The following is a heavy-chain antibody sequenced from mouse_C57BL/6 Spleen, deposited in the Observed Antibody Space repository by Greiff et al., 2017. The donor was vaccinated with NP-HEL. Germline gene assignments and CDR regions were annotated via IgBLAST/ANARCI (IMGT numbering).Heavy chain of an antibody. CDR3: ARLYDYDYAMDY. Sequence: VQLQQSGPELVKPGASVKISCKASGYTFTDYYMNWVKQSHGKSLEWIGDINPNNGGTSYNQKFKGKATLTVDKSSSTAYMELRSLTSEDSAVYYCARLYDYDYAMDYWGQGTSVTVSS. CDR1: GYTFTDYY. J-gene: IGHJ4*01. D-gene: IGHD2-4*01. CDR2: INPNNGGT. V-gene: IGHV1-26*01.